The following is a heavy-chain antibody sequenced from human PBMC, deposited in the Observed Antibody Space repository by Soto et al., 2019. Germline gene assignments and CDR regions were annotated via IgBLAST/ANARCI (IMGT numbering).Heavy chain of an antibody. V-gene: IGHV4-59*01. CDR2: IYYRGTT. CDR3: ARGGGSPYHDHEFDY. D-gene: IGHD2-2*01. J-gene: IGHJ4*02. Sequence: WTWIRKPPGLGPEWIGCIYYRGTTNYNDSFNSRVTISVDTSKNQLPLKLSSVTTADTAVYYCARGGGSPYHDHEFDYWGQGILVTVSS.